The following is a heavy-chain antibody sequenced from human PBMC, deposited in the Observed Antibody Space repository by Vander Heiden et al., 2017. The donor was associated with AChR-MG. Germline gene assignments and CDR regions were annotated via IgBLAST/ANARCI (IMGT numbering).Heavy chain of an antibody. J-gene: IGHJ5*02. CDR1: GYTFTGYY. V-gene: IGHV1-2*02. D-gene: IGHD4-4*01. CDR3: ARGGHDYSNYGRFDP. Sequence: QVQLVQSGADVKKPGASVKVSCKASGYTFTGYYMHWVRQAPGQGLEWMGWINPNSGGTNYAQKFQGRVTMTRDTSISTAYMELSRLRSDDTAVYYCARGGHDYSNYGRFDPWGQGTLVTVSS. CDR2: INPNSGGT.